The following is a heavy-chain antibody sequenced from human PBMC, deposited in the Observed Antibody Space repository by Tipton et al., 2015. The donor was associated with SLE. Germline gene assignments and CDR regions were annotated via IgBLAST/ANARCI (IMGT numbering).Heavy chain of an antibody. CDR3: ARLVYSSGWTFDY. V-gene: IGHV4-39*07. D-gene: IGHD6-19*01. Sequence: TLSLTCTVSGGSISSSSYHWGWIRQPPGKGLEWIGRIYYSGSTYYNPSLKSRVTISVDTSKNQFSLKLSSVTAADTAVYYCARLVYSSGWTFDYWGQGTLVTVSS. CDR2: IYYSGST. CDR1: GGSISSSSYH. J-gene: IGHJ4*02.